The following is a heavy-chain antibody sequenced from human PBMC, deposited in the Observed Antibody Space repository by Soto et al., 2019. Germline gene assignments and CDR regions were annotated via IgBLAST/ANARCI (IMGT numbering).Heavy chain of an antibody. CDR3: ARVPGHYYDSSGYDYGMDV. CDR2: IIPIFGTA. Sequence: QVQLVQSGAEVKKPGSSVKVSCKASGGTFSSYAISWVRQAPGQGLEWMGGIIPIFGTANYAQKFQGRVTITADESTITAYMELSSLRSEDTAVYYCARVPGHYYDSSGYDYGMDVWGQGTTVTVSS. D-gene: IGHD3-22*01. J-gene: IGHJ6*02. V-gene: IGHV1-69*12. CDR1: GGTFSSYA.